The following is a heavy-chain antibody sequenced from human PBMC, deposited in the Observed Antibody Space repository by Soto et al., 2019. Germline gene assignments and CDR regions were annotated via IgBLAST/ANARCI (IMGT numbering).Heavy chain of an antibody. CDR2: IYTGDTP. D-gene: IGHD2-2*01. V-gene: IGHV3-53*01. CDR3: TRDLMDVVPPADDLFDP. CDR1: RFTVGSSY. J-gene: IGHJ5*02. Sequence: GGSLRLSCAASRFTVGSSYVRWVRQAPGKGLEWVSVIYTGDTPYYADSVKGRFTISRDNSKNTLYLQMNSLRVEDTAVYYCTRDLMDVVPPADDLFDPWGQGILVTVSS.